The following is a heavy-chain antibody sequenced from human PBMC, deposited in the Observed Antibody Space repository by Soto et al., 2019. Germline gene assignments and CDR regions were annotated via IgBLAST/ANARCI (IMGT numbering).Heavy chain of an antibody. D-gene: IGHD6-13*01. CDR2: IWYDGSNK. CDR1: GFTFSSYG. J-gene: IGHJ4*02. Sequence: GGSLRLSCAASGFTFSSYGMHWVRQAPGKGLEWVAVIWYDGSNKYYADSVKGRFTISRDNSKNTLYLQMNSLRAEDTAVYYCARGKIAAALDYWGQGTLVTVSS. V-gene: IGHV3-33*01. CDR3: ARGKIAAALDY.